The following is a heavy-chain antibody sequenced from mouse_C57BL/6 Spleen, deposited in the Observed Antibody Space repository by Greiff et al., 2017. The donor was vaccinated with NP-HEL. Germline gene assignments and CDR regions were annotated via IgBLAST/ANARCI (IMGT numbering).Heavy chain of an antibody. CDR3: ARKGITTVVAPDGFDD. D-gene: IGHD1-1*01. V-gene: IGHV1-63*01. CDR1: GYTFTNYW. J-gene: IGHJ2*01. Sequence: QVQLQQSGAELVRPGTSVKMSCKASGYTFTNYWIGWAKQRPGHGLEWIGDIYPGGGYTNYNEKFKGKATLTADKSSSTAYMQFSSLTSEDSAIYYGARKGITTVVAPDGFDDWGQGTTLTVSS. CDR2: IYPGGGYT.